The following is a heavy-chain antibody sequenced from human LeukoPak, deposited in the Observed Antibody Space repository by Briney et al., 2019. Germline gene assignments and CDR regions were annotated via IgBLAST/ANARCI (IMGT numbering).Heavy chain of an antibody. CDR1: GFTFSYW. J-gene: IGHJ4*02. Sequence: GGSLRLSCAASGFTFSYWMSWVRQAPGKGLEWVANIKQDGSEKYYVDSVKGRFTISRDNAKNSLYLQMNSLRAEDTAVYYCATSAVITILGVVIHNYFDYRGQGTLVTVSS. D-gene: IGHD3-3*01. CDR3: ATSAVITILGVVIHNYFDY. V-gene: IGHV3-7*01. CDR2: IKQDGSEK.